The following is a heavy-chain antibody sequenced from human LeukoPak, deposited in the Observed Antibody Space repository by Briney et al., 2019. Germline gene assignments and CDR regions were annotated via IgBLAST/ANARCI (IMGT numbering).Heavy chain of an antibody. CDR2: IKQDASER. J-gene: IGHJ4*02. CDR3: AKDTGGILDY. Sequence: GGSLRLSCVPSGFTFSNSWMAWVRQAPGKGPEWVANIKQDASERYHVDSVKGRFTISRDNAKNSLYLQMNSLRAEDSALYYCAKDTGGILDYWGQGTLVTVSS. V-gene: IGHV3-7*01. CDR1: GFTFSNSW. D-gene: IGHD2-8*02.